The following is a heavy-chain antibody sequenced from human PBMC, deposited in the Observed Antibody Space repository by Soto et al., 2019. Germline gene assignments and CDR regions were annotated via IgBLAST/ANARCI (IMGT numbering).Heavy chain of an antibody. D-gene: IGHD2-15*01. CDR1: GGSFSGYY. CDR3: ARSGLLVVAATNYYYYYYMDV. CDR2: INHSGST. J-gene: IGHJ6*03. V-gene: IGHV4-34*01. Sequence: SETLSLTCAVYGGSFSGYYWSWIRQPPGKGLEWIGEINHSGSTTYNPSLKSRVTISVDTSKNQFSLKLSSVTAADTAVYYCARSGLLVVAATNYYYYYYMDVWGKGTTVTVSS.